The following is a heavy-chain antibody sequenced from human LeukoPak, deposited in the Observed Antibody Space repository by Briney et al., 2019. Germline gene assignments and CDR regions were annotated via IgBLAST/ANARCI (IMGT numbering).Heavy chain of an antibody. V-gene: IGHV3-23*01. J-gene: IGHJ5*02. CDR1: GISFSSYA. Sequence: GGSLRLSCAASGISFSSYAMSWVRQAPGKGLEWVSAISGSGGSTYYADSVKGRFTISRDNSKNTLYLQMNSLRAEDTAVYYCAKDSARLARGEFDPWGQGTLVTVSS. D-gene: IGHD3-10*01. CDR2: ISGSGGST. CDR3: AKDSARLARGEFDP.